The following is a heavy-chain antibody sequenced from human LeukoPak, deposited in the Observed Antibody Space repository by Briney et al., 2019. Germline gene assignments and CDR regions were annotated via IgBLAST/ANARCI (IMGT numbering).Heavy chain of an antibody. J-gene: IGHJ4*02. Sequence: PGGSLRLSCAASGFTFSSYAMSWVRQAPGKGLEWVSAISGSGGSTYYADSVKGRFTISRDNSKNTLYLQMNSLRAEDTAVYYWEKALRGGVGATPPSHWGQGTLVTVSS. CDR2: ISGSGGST. CDR3: EKALRGGVGATPPSH. CDR1: GFTFSSYA. D-gene: IGHD3-10*01. V-gene: IGHV3-23*01.